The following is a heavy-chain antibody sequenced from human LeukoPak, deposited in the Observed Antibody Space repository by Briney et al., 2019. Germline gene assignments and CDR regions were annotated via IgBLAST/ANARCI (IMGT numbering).Heavy chain of an antibody. Sequence: SETLSLTCTVSGGSISSSSYYWGWIRQPPGQGLEWIGSIYYSGSTYYNPSLKGRVTISVDTSKNQFSLKLSSVTAADTAVYYSARVSDWFDPWGQGTLVTVSS. CDR2: IYYSGST. D-gene: IGHD5/OR15-5a*01. V-gene: IGHV4-39*01. J-gene: IGHJ5*02. CDR3: ARVSDWFDP. CDR1: GGSISSSSYY.